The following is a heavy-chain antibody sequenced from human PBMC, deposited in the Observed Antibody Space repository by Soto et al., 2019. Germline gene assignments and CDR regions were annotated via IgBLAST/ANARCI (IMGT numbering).Heavy chain of an antibody. V-gene: IGHV4-39*01. Sequence: SETVSLTCTVSGGSISSSSYYWGWIRQPPGKGLEWIGSIYYSGSTYYNPSLKSRVTISVDTSKNQFSLKLSSVTAADTAVYYCARHISSWGYYGSRSYYLNIHPVLWSDPSGLDTIVTFSS. CDR3: ARHISSWGYYGSRSYYLNIHPVLWSDP. D-gene: IGHD3-10*01. CDR2: IYYSGST. CDR1: GGSISSSSYY. J-gene: IGHJ5*02.